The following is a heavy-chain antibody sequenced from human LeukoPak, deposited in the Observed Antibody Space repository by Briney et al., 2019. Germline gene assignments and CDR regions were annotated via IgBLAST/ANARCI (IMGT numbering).Heavy chain of an antibody. Sequence: GGSLRLSCAASGFTFSSYGMNWVRQAPGKGLEWVAFIRYDGSNQYYADSVKGRFTISRDNSKNTLYLQMNSLRAEDTAVYYCARVGEGAGYDFDYWGQGTLVTVSS. D-gene: IGHD1-26*01. J-gene: IGHJ4*02. V-gene: IGHV3-30*02. CDR1: GFTFSSYG. CDR3: ARVGEGAGYDFDY. CDR2: IRYDGSNQ.